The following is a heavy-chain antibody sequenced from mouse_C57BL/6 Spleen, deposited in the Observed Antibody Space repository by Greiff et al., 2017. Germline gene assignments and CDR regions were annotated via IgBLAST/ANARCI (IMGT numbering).Heavy chain of an antibody. Sequence: VQLQQPGAELVMPGASVKLSCKASGYTFTSYWMHWVKQRPGQGLEWIGEIDPSDSYTNYNQKFKGKSTLTVDKSSSTAYMQLSSLTSEDSAVYYCAIKEIPTVVGDWGQGTTLTVAS. CDR1: GYTFTSYW. D-gene: IGHD1-1*01. CDR2: IDPSDSYT. J-gene: IGHJ2*01. CDR3: AIKEIPTVVGD. V-gene: IGHV1-69*01.